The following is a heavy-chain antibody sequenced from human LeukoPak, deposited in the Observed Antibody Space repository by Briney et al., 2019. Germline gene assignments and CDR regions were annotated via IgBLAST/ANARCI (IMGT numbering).Heavy chain of an antibody. CDR3: AKDPGDVLLWFGGYDY. CDR1: GFTFSSYG. V-gene: IGHV3-23*01. Sequence: PGGSLRLSCAASGFTFSSYGMAWVRQAPGKGLEWVSSISAGGGATYYADSVKGRFTISRDNSKNTLYLQMNSLRAEDTAVYYCAKDPGDVLLWFGGYDYWGQGTLVTVSS. J-gene: IGHJ4*02. D-gene: IGHD3-10*01. CDR2: ISAGGGAT.